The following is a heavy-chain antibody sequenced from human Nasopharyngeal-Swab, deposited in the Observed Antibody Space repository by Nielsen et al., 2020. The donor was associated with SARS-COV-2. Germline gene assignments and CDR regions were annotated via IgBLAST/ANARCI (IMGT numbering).Heavy chain of an antibody. J-gene: IGHJ2*01. CDR3: ARFSNKGNRYWFFDL. CDR2: ITSSSGII. Sequence: GESLKISCAASGFNFNYYSMNWVRQAPGKGLEWVSYITSSSGIIYYADSVKGRFTISRDNAGTSLSLQKNSLRAEDTAVYYCARFSNKGNRYWFFDLWGRGTLVTVSS. V-gene: IGHV3-48*04. D-gene: IGHD1-14*01. CDR1: GFNFNYYS.